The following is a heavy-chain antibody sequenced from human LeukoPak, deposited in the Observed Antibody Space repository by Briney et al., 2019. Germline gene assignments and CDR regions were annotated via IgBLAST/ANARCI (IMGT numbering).Heavy chain of an antibody. CDR2: IRSKANSYAT. CDR3: TYLYYGSGLDY. J-gene: IGHJ4*02. V-gene: IGHV3-73*01. CDR1: GFTFSGSA. D-gene: IGHD3-10*01. Sequence: GGSLRFSCAASGFTFSGSAMHWVRQASGKGLEWVGRIRSKANSYATAYAASVKGRFTISRDDSKNTAYLQMNSLKTEDTAVYYCTYLYYGSGLDYWGQGTLVTVSS.